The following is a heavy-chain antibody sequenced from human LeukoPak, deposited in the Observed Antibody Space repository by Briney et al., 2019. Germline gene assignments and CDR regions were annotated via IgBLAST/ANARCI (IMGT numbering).Heavy chain of an antibody. CDR2: IYHSGYS. D-gene: IGHD5-18*01. Sequence: SETLSLTCTVSGGSISSYYWSWIRQPPGKGLEWIGYIYHSGYSNYKPSLKSRVTISVDTSKNQFSLELSSVTATDTAVYYCAKLPVDTASDYWGQGTLVTVSS. J-gene: IGHJ4*02. CDR3: AKLPVDTASDY. V-gene: IGHV4-59*08. CDR1: GGSISSYY.